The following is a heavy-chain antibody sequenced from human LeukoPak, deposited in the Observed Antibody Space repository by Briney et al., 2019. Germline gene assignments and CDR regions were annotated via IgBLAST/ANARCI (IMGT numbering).Heavy chain of an antibody. J-gene: IGHJ4*02. CDR1: GGSFSGYY. CDR2: INHSGST. CDR3: ARGGRGYYYGSGSSSLDY. D-gene: IGHD3-10*01. Sequence: PSETLSLTCAVYGGSFSGYYWSWIRQPPGKGLEWIGEINHSGSTNYNPSLKSRVTISVDTSKNQFSLKLSSVTAADTAVYYCARGGRGYYYGSGSSSLDYWGQGTLVTVSS. V-gene: IGHV4-34*01.